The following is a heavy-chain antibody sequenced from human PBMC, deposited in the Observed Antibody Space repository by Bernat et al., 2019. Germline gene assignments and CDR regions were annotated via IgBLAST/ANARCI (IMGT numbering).Heavy chain of an antibody. CDR2: ISSSSSTI. J-gene: IGHJ6*02. CDR3: ARGITGTSHYYYYGMDV. Sequence: VQLVESGGGVVQPGRSLRISCAASGFSFSVYGMHWVRQAPGKGLEWVSYISSSSSTIYYADSVKGRFTISRDNAKNSLYLQMNSRRAEDTAVYYCARGITGTSHYYYYGMDVWGQGTTVTVSS. V-gene: IGHV3-48*01. D-gene: IGHD1/OR15-1a*01. CDR1: GFSFSVYG.